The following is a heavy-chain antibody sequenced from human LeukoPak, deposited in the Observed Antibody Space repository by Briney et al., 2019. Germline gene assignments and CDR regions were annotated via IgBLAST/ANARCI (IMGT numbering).Heavy chain of an antibody. J-gene: IGHJ5*02. CDR3: AEDRPTMVRGVPWFDP. V-gene: IGHV3-23*01. CDR1: GFTFSSYA. Sequence: PGGSLRLSCAASGFTFSSYAMSWVRQAPGKGLEWVSAISGSGGSTYYADSVKGRFTISRDNSKNTLYLQMNSLRAEDTAVYYCAEDRPTMVRGVPWFDPWGQGTLVTVSS. CDR2: ISGSGGST. D-gene: IGHD3-10*01.